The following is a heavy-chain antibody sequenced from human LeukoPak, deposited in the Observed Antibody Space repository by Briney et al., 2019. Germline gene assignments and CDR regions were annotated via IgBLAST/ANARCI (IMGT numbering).Heavy chain of an antibody. Sequence: PGRSLRLSCAASGFTFSSYGMHWVRQTPGKGLEWVAVISYDGSNKYYADSVKGRFTISRDNSKNTLYLQMNSLRAEDTAEYYCAKDWHSSGWYYLDYWGQGTLVTVSS. D-gene: IGHD6-19*01. CDR1: GFTFSSYG. V-gene: IGHV3-30*18. J-gene: IGHJ4*02. CDR3: AKDWHSSGWYYLDY. CDR2: ISYDGSNK.